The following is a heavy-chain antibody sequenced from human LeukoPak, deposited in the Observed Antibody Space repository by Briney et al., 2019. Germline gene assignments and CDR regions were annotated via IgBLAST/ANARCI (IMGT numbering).Heavy chain of an antibody. D-gene: IGHD4-17*01. Sequence: PSETLSLTCTVSGGSISSSSYYWGWIRQPPGKGLEWIGSIYYSGSTYYNLSLKSRVTISVDTSKNQFSLKLSSVTAADTAVYYCARRYGYRYYFDYWGQGTLVTVSS. CDR1: GGSISSSSYY. V-gene: IGHV4-39*01. CDR2: IYYSGST. J-gene: IGHJ4*02. CDR3: ARRYGYRYYFDY.